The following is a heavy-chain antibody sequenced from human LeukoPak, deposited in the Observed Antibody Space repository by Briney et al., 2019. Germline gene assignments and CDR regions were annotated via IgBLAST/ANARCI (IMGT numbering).Heavy chain of an antibody. CDR1: GGSISSYY. CDR2: IYYSGST. CDR3: ARVARWLQLFDY. Sequence: SETLSLTCTVSGGSISSYYWSWIRQPPGKGLEWIGYIYYSGSTNYNPSLKSRVTISVDTSKNQISLKLSSVTAADTAVYYCARVARWLQLFDYWGQGTLVTVSS. V-gene: IGHV4-59*01. D-gene: IGHD5-24*01. J-gene: IGHJ4*02.